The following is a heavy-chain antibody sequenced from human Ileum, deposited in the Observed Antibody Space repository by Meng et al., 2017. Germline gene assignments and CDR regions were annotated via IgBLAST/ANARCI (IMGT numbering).Heavy chain of an antibody. J-gene: IGHJ4*02. CDR3: VRGPARETHDFDY. Sequence: QVQLSPCGVGLSKPSLTLCLTCAVFCGTIKDYCRGLVRQPPGKRQERIGKYHNSRRTNYNSSPVRRLITSVDTTNSQFSLKLTSATAADTAIYYCVRGPARETHDFDYWGQGALVTVSS. V-gene: IGHV4-34*01. D-gene: IGHD1-26*01. CDR1: CGTIKDYC. CDR2: YHNSRRT.